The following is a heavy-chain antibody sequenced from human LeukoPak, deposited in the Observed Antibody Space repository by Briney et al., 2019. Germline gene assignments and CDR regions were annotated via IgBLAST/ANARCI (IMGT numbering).Heavy chain of an antibody. J-gene: IGHJ4*02. Sequence: GASVKVSCKASGYTFTGYYMHWVRQAPGQGLEWMGWINPNSGGTNYAQKFQGRVTMTRDTSISTAYMELSRLRSDDTAVYYCARYFAEMATTLDYWGQGTLVTVSS. D-gene: IGHD5-24*01. CDR3: ARYFAEMATTLDY. CDR1: GYTFTGYY. CDR2: INPNSGGT. V-gene: IGHV1-2*02.